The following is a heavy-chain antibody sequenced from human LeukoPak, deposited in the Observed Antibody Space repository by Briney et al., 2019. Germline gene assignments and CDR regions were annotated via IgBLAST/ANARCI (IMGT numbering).Heavy chain of an antibody. J-gene: IGHJ5*02. D-gene: IGHD6-13*01. V-gene: IGHV3-7*01. CDR1: GFTFSSYW. Sequence: GGSLRLSCAASGFTFSSYWMSWVRQAPGKGLEWVANIKQDGSEKYYVDSMKGRFTISRDNARNSVFLQMNSLRAEDTAVYYCAREISSWYRTEGRFDPWGQGTLVTVSS. CDR2: IKQDGSEK. CDR3: AREISSWYRTEGRFDP.